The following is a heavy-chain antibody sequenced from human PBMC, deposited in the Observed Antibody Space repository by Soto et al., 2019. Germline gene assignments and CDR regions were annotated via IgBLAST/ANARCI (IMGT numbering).Heavy chain of an antibody. V-gene: IGHV3-30*18. J-gene: IGHJ4*02. D-gene: IGHD1-20*01. Sequence: QVQLVESGGGVVQPGRSLRLSCAASGFTFSSYGMHWVRQAPGKGLEWVAVISYDGSNKYYADSVKGRFTISRDNSKNTLYLQMNSLRAEDQAGYYCAKHERITGNMYYWGQGTLVTVSS. CDR3: AKHERITGNMYY. CDR1: GFTFSSYG. CDR2: ISYDGSNK.